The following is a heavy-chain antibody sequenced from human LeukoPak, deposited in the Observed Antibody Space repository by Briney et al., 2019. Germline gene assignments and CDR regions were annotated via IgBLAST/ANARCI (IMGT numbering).Heavy chain of an antibody. Sequence: ASVKVSCKASGYTFTGYYMHWVRQAPGQGLEWMGWINPNSGGTNYAQKFQGRVTMTRDTSISTAYMELSRLRSDDTAVYYCARDRLGARWFLMDVWGKGTTVTVSS. CDR3: ARDRLGARWFLMDV. CDR1: GYTFTGYY. J-gene: IGHJ6*04. D-gene: IGHD3-10*01. CDR2: INPNSGGT. V-gene: IGHV1-2*02.